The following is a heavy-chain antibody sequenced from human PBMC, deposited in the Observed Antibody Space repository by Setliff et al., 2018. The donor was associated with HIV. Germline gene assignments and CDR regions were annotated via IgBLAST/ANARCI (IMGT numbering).Heavy chain of an antibody. CDR1: GYSFTSYG. CDR3: ARRRTDSVSWYDSEFDP. Sequence: ASVKVSCKASGYSFTSYGISWVRQAPGQGLEWMGWISAYNGNKKYSQKFQGRVTITRDTSASTAYMELSSLRSEDTAVYYCARRRTDSVSWYDSEFDPWGQGTLVTVSS. J-gene: IGHJ5*02. CDR2: ISAYNGNK. V-gene: IGHV1-18*01. D-gene: IGHD6-13*01.